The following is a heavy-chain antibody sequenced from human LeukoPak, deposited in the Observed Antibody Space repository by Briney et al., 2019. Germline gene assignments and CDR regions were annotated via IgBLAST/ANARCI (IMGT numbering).Heavy chain of an antibody. D-gene: IGHD2-15*01. CDR1: GYSFTSYY. CDR2: VYAADSDT. V-gene: IGHV5-51*04. CDR3: ARPVEADPAGHLKH. J-gene: IGHJ1*01. Sequence: GAPLRISARGSGYSFTSYYIAWVRQMPGPGLEWMGIVYAADSDTTFSPSCQGEVPPSADKPIKTPYLQWTTLKASATAKFYCARPVEADPAGHLKHWGQGTLVTVSP.